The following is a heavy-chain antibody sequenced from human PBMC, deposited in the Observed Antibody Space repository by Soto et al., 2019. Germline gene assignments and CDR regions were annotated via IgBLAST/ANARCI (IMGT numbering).Heavy chain of an antibody. CDR3: AAASSTSGGYYGMDV. Sequence: ASVKVSCKASGYTFTSYAMHWVRQAPGQRLEWIGWIIIGNGHTNYAQKFQGRVTITRDMSTSTAYMELSSLRSEDTAVYYCAAASSTSGGYYGMDVWGQGTTVTVSS. CDR2: IIIGNGHT. CDR1: GYTFTSYA. J-gene: IGHJ6*02. D-gene: IGHD2-2*01. V-gene: IGHV1-58*02.